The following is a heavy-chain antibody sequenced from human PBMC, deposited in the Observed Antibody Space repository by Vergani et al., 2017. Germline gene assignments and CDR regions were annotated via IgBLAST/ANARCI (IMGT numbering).Heavy chain of an antibody. J-gene: IGHJ4*02. Sequence: QVQLVESGGGVVQPGRSLRLSCAASGFTFSSYGMHWVRQAPGKGLEWVAVIWYDGSNKYYADSVKGRFTISRDNSKNTLYLQMNSLKTEDTAVYYCTGRIYRGSGSYYSYYFDYWGQGTLVTVSS. CDR1: GFTFSSYG. D-gene: IGHD3-10*01. CDR3: TGRIYRGSGSYYSYYFDY. V-gene: IGHV3-33*01. CDR2: IWYDGSNK.